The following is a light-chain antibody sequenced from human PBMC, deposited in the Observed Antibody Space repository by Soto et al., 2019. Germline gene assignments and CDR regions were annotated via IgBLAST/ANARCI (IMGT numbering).Light chain of an antibody. CDR1: QGVANY. CDR3: QQLNSYPLT. CDR2: AAS. J-gene: IGKJ4*01. V-gene: IGKV1-9*01. Sequence: DIQLTQSPSFLSASVGARVTITCRASQGVANYFAWYQQKPGKAPNLLIYAASTLQGGVPSRLSGSGSGTEFTLTISSLQPEDFATYYCQQLNSYPLTFGGGTKVDIK.